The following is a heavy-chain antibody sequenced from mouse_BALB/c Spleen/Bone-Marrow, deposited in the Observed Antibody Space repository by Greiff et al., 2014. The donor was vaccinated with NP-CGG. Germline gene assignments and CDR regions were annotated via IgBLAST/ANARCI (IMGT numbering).Heavy chain of an antibody. V-gene: IGHV14-3*02. CDR2: IDPANGNT. J-gene: IGHJ3*01. CDR1: GFSIKDTY. Sequence: VQLQQSGAELVKPGASVKLSCTASGFSIKDTYMHWVKQRPEQGLGWIGRIDPANGNTKYDPKFQGKATITADTSSNTAYLQLSSLTSEDTAVYYCAMYYYGSSLFAYWGQGTLVTVSA. CDR3: AMYYYGSSLFAY. D-gene: IGHD1-1*01.